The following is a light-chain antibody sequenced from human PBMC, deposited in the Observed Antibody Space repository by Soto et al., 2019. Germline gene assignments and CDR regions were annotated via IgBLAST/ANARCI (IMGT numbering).Light chain of an antibody. CDR1: QSVMSNY. J-gene: IGKJ5*01. CDR3: QQYGKLPIT. Sequence: EILLRQSPGTLSLSPGERPPLSCRASQSVMSNYVAWYHQKPGQAPRLLISGASTRAAGIPDRFSGSGSGTDFTLTISSLEPEDFAVYYCQQYGKLPITFGQGTRLAI. V-gene: IGKV3-20*01. CDR2: GAS.